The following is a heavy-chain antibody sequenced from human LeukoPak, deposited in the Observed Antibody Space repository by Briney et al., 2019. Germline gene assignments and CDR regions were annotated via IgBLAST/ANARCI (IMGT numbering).Heavy chain of an antibody. V-gene: IGHV3-30*02. CDR3: AKGVGAKIDY. CDR1: GFTFSSYG. Sequence: GGSLRLSCAASGFTFSSYGMHWVRQAPGKGLEWVAFIRYDGSNKYYADSVKGRFTISRDNSKNTLYLQMNSLRAEDTAVYYCAKGVGAKIDYWGQGTLVTVSS. D-gene: IGHD1-26*01. J-gene: IGHJ4*02. CDR2: IRYDGSNK.